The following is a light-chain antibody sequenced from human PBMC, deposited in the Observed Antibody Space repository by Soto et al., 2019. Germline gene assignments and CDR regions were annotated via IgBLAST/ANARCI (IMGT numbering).Light chain of an antibody. J-gene: IGKJ4*01. CDR2: DAS. Sequence: EIVLTQSPATLSLSPGERATLSCRASQSVSSQLAWYQQKPGQAPRLLIYDASNRATGIPARFSGSGSATDFTPTISSLEPEDFAVYYCQQRCDWPLTFGGGTKVDIK. CDR1: QSVSSQ. CDR3: QQRCDWPLT. V-gene: IGKV3-11*01.